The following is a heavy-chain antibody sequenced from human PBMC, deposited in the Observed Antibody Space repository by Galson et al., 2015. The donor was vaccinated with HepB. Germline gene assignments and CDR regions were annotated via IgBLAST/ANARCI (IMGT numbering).Heavy chain of an antibody. J-gene: IGHJ2*01. Sequence: ETLSLTCTVAGGSINSHYWSWIRQPQGQGLEWLGYIYYTGTTNYSPSLKSRVTISVDTSKNQFSLRLNSVTAADTAVYYCARSIPGGDYGDYWYFDLWGRGTLVTVSS. V-gene: IGHV4-59*08. CDR1: GGSINSHY. D-gene: IGHD4-17*01. CDR2: IYYTGTT. CDR3: ARSIPGGDYGDYWYFDL.